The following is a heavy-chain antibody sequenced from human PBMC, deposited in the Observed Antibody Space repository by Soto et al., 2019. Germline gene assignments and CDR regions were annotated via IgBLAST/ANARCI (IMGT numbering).Heavy chain of an antibody. V-gene: IGHV1-2*02. CDR1: GYTFTGYY. D-gene: IGHD1-26*01. CDR3: ARDKEGATNFDY. CDR2: INPNGGGT. J-gene: IGHJ4*02. Sequence: ASVKVSCKASGYTFTGYYMHWVRQAPGQGLEWMGWINPNGGGTNYAQKFQGSFTMTRDTSISTAYMELSRLRADETAVYSCARDKEGATNFDYWGQGPLVPVS.